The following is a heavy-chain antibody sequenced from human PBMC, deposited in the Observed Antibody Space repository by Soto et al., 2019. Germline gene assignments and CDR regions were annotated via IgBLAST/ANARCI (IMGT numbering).Heavy chain of an antibody. CDR2: ISDSGSST. J-gene: IGHJ4*02. Sequence: GGSLRLSCAASGFTFSSYAMSWVRQAPGKGLEWVSTISDSGSSTYYADSVKGRFTISRDNSKNTLYLQMNSLRAEDTAVYYCAKDGIVVVTAINYWGQGTLVTVS. CDR1: GFTFSSYA. D-gene: IGHD2-21*02. CDR3: AKDGIVVVTAINY. V-gene: IGHV3-23*01.